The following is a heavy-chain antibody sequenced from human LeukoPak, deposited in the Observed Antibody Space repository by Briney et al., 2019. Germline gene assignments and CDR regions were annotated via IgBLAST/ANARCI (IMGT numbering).Heavy chain of an antibody. CDR1: GFTFSSYA. J-gene: IGHJ4*02. CDR2: IKQDGSEK. D-gene: IGHD1-26*01. CDR3: ARVISGSYFNPYFDY. V-gene: IGHV3-7*01. Sequence: GGSLRLSCAASGFTFSSYAMSWVRQAPGKGLEWVANIKQDGSEKYYVDSVKGRFTISRDNAKNSLYLQMNSLRAEDTAVYYCARVISGSYFNPYFDYWGQGTLVTVSS.